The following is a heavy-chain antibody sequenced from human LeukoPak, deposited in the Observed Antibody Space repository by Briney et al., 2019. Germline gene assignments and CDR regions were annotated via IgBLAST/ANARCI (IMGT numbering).Heavy chain of an antibody. CDR3: AAGYFDWLLDY. V-gene: IGHV1-8*03. J-gene: IGHJ4*02. CDR2: MNPNSGNA. CDR1: GYTFTRYA. D-gene: IGHD3-9*01. Sequence: ASVKVSCKASGYTFTRYAMNWVRQAPGQGLEWMGWMNPNSGNADFAQKFQGRVTITRNTSTSTAYMELSSLRSEDTAVYYCAAGYFDWLLDYWGQGTLVTVSS.